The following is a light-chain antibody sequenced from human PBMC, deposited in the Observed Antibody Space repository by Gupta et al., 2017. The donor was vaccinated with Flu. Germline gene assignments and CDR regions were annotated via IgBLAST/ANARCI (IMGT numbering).Light chain of an antibody. V-gene: IGKV1-33*01. Sequence: DIQMTQSPSSLSASIGDRVTITCQASQDISNYLNWFQQKPGKGPSLLIYDASILETGVPSRFSGSGSGTDFTFTISSLQPEDIATYYCQQYDSLPWTFGQGTKVEIK. CDR1: QDISNY. CDR2: DAS. CDR3: QQYDSLPWT. J-gene: IGKJ1*01.